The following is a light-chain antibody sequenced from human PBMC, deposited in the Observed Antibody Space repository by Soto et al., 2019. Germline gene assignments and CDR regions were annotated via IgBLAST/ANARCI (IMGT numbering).Light chain of an antibody. CDR1: QNLDNY. Sequence: DIQMTQSPSSLSASVGDRVTITCRASQNLDNYLNWYQQKPGKAPNLLIYAASRLQSGVPSRFAGSGSGTHFTLTITSLQPEDVGTYCWQQSVSTPSSSFGQGTKVEMK. J-gene: IGKJ2*03. CDR2: AAS. V-gene: IGKV1-39*01. CDR3: QQSVSTPSSS.